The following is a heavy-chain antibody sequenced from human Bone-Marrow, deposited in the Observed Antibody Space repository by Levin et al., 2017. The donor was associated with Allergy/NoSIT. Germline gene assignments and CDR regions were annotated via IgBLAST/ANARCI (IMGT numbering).Heavy chain of an antibody. D-gene: IGHD3-10*01. V-gene: IGHV3-30*18. CDR3: AKANYYGSATGNY. J-gene: IGHJ4*02. Sequence: LSLTCAASGFTFNTYGMHWVRQAPGKGLEWVAVISYDGSDQYYADSVKGRFTISRDNSENTLFLQMNSLRFEDTAIYYCAKANYYGSATGNYWGQGTRVTVSS. CDR1: GFTFNTYG. CDR2: ISYDGSDQ.